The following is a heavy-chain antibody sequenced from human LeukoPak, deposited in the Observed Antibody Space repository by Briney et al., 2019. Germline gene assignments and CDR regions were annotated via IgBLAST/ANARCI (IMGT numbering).Heavy chain of an antibody. V-gene: IGHV1-2*02. J-gene: IGHJ4*02. CDR3: ARLQSPPYYFDY. Sequence: ASVKVSCKASGYTFTGYYIHWVRQAPGQGLEWMGWTNPNSGGTNYAQKFQGRVTMTRYTSNSTAYMELSRLGSDDTAVYYCARLQSPPYYFDYWGQGTLVTVSS. CDR1: GYTFTGYY. CDR2: TNPNSGGT.